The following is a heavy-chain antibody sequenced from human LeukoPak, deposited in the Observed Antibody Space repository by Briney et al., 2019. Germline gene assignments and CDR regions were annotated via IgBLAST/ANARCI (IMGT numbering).Heavy chain of an antibody. D-gene: IGHD3-22*01. CDR2: IYYSGST. Sequence: SQTLSLTCTVSGGSISSGDYYWSWIRQPPGKGLEWIGYIYYSGSTYYNPSLKSRVTISVDTSKNQFSLKLSSVTAADTAVYYCARRLGYYDSSGYYPGGAFDIWGQGTMVTVSS. CDR3: ARRLGYYDSSGYYPGGAFDI. V-gene: IGHV4-30-4*01. CDR1: GGSISSGDYY. J-gene: IGHJ3*02.